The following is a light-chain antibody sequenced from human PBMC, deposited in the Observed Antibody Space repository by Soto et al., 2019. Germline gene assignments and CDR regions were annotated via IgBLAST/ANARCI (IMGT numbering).Light chain of an antibody. CDR2: DAS. J-gene: IGKJ2*01. CDR1: PSVSSTY. Sequence: VSTQSPVTLSLSPGERVTLSCGARPSVSSTYVSWYQQKPGLAPRLLIYDASSRATGIPPRFSGGRSGTDFTLTISSLEPEDFAVYHCQQYEKSPPMFTFGQGTKL. V-gene: IGKV3D-20*01. CDR3: QQYEKSPPMFT.